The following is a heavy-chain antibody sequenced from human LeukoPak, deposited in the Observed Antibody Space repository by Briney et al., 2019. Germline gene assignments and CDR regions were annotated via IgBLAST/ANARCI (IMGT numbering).Heavy chain of an antibody. CDR2: ISGSGGST. D-gene: IGHD3-22*01. CDR3: AKEPYDSSGYYDAFDI. CDR1: GFTVSSNY. J-gene: IGHJ3*02. Sequence: GGSLRLSCAASGFTVSSNYMSWVRQAPGKGLEWVSAISGSGGSTYYADSVKGRFTISRDNSKNTLYLQMNSLRAEDTAVYYCAKEPYDSSGYYDAFDIWGQGTMVTVSS. V-gene: IGHV3-23*01.